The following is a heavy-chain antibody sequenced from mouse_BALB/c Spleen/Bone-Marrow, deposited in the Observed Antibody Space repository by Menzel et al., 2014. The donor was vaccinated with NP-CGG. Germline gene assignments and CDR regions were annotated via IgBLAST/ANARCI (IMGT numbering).Heavy chain of an antibody. CDR3: ARNYGNTDY. Sequence: VQLQQSGADLVKPGPSVKLPCKPPGYTFTSNWMHWVKKRPGKALEWIGEINPSNGRTNYNEKFKTKATLTVDKSSSTAYMQLSSLTSEDSAVYYCARNYGNTDYWGQGTTLTVSS. CDR2: INPSNGRT. CDR1: GYTFTSNW. D-gene: IGHD2-1*01. V-gene: IGHV1S81*02. J-gene: IGHJ2*01.